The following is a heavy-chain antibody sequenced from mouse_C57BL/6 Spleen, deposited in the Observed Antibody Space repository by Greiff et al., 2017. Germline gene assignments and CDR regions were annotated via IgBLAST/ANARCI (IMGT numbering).Heavy chain of an antibody. Sequence: QVQLQQPGAELVMPGASVKLSCKASGYTFTSYWMHWEKQRPGQGLEWIGEIDPSDSYTNYNQKFKGKSTLTVDKSSSTASMQLSSLTSEDSAVYYWTNLVKGSWGQGTTLTVSS. CDR1: GYTFTSYW. CDR2: IDPSDSYT. CDR3: TNLVKGS. V-gene: IGHV1-69*01. J-gene: IGHJ2*01.